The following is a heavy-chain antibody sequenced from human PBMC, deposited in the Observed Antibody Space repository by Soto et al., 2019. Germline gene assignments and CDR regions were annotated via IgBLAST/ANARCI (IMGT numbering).Heavy chain of an antibody. CDR2: INPSGGST. J-gene: IGHJ6*02. V-gene: IGHV1-46*01. CDR1: GYTFTGYY. Sequence: ASVKVSCKASGYTFTGYYMHWVRQAPGQGLEWMGIINPSGGSTSYAQKFQGRVTMTRDTSTSTVYMELSSLRSEDTAVYYCANRASYDILTPYGMDVWGQGTTLTVSS. CDR3: ANRASYDILTPYGMDV. D-gene: IGHD3-9*01.